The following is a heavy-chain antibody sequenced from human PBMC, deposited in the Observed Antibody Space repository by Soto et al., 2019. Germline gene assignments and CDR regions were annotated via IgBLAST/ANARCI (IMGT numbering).Heavy chain of an antibody. CDR1: GGSSSGGADY. CDR2: ISYSGTT. Sequence: SETLCLTCTVSGGSSSGGADYWSWIRQHPGKGLEWIGYISYSGTTYYNPSLKSRVIVSVDTSKNQFSLTLSSVTAADTALYFCPRKYTYGPTLPGSAPRGNRTPVPVSP. J-gene: IGHJ5*02. CDR3: PRKYTYGPTLPGSAP. D-gene: IGHD5-18*01. V-gene: IGHV4-31*03.